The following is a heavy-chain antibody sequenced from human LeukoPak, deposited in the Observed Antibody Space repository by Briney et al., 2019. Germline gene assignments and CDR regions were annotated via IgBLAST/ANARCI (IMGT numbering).Heavy chain of an antibody. Sequence: SVKVSCKASGGTFSSYAISWVRQAPGQGLEWMGRIIPILGIANYAQKFQGRVTITADKSTSTAYMELSSLRSEDTAVYYCARETAMVRGVNAFYYHMDVWGKGTTVTVSS. V-gene: IGHV1-69*04. J-gene: IGHJ6*03. CDR1: GGTFSSYA. CDR3: ARETAMVRGVNAFYYHMDV. CDR2: IIPILGIA. D-gene: IGHD3-10*01.